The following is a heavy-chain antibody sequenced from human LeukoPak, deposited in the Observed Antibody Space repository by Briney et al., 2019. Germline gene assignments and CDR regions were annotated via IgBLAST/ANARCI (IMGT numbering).Heavy chain of an antibody. CDR1: GGTFSSYA. Sequence: SVKVSCKASGGTFSSYAISWVRQAPGQGLEWMGGIIPIFGTANYAQKFQGRVTITADESTSTAYMELSSLRSEDTAVYYCASSIVVVVAATRPYYYYMDVWGKGTTVTVSS. CDR3: ASSIVVVVAATRPYYYYMDV. J-gene: IGHJ6*03. D-gene: IGHD2-15*01. CDR2: IIPIFGTA. V-gene: IGHV1-69*13.